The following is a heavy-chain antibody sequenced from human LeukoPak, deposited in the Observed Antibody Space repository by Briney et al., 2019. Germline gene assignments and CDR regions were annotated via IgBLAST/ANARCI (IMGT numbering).Heavy chain of an antibody. D-gene: IGHD2-15*01. CDR3: ARSPAYCSGSTCYGHNWFDP. V-gene: IGHV1-46*01. CDR2: SNPRGGST. J-gene: IGHJ5*02. Sequence: VASVKVSCKASGDTFTRHYIHWVRQAPGQGLAWMGISNPRGGSTSHAQKFQGRVTMTTDTSTSTVYMELSSLRSEDTAVYYCARSPAYCSGSTCYGHNWFDPWGQGTLVTVSS. CDR1: GDTFTRHY.